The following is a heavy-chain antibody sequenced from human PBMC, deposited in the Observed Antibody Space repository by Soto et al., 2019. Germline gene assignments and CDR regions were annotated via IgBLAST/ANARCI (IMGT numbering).Heavy chain of an antibody. V-gene: IGHV3-30*18. Sequence: QVQLVESGGGVVHPGRSLRLSCAVSGFTFRNFGMHWVRQAPGKGLEWVAVISYDGSEKYYAESVKGRFTVFRDNYKNTLALQMNSLRSFDTVVYYCVKDWSPGGAFDSWGQGTLVTVSS. D-gene: IGHD2-21*01. J-gene: IGHJ4*02. CDR3: VKDWSPGGAFDS. CDR1: GFTFRNFG. CDR2: ISYDGSEK.